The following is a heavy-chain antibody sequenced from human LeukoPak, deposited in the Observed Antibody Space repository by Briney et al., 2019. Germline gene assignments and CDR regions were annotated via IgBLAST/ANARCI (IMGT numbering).Heavy chain of an antibody. CDR2: ITGSGATI. J-gene: IGHJ4*02. D-gene: IGHD2-15*01. Sequence: PGGSLRLSCAASGVTFSDYYMSWIRHAPGMGLERVAYITGSGATIYYADSVKGRFTISRDNAKKSLYLQMNSLRDEDTAVYYCATDRRPYSYFFDHWGQGTLVTVSS. CDR3: ATDRRPYSYFFDH. CDR1: GVTFSDYY. V-gene: IGHV3-11*01.